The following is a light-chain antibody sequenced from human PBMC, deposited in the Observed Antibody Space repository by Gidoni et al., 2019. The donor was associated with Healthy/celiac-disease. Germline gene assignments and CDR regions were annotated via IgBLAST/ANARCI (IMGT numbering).Light chain of an antibody. V-gene: IGKV2D-29*01. CDR1: QSLLHSDGKTY. Sequence: DIVMTQTPLSLSVTPGQPASISCKSSQSLLHSDGKTYLYWYLQKQSQAPQLLSYEVSNRFSGGPDRFSGSGSGTDLTLKISRMGAEDVGVYYCMQSIQLRLTVGPGTKVDIK. J-gene: IGKJ3*01. CDR3: MQSIQLRLT. CDR2: EVS.